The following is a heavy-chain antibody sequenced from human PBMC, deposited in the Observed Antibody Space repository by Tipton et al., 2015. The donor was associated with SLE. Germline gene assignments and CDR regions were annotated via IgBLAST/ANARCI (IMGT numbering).Heavy chain of an antibody. CDR1: GGSFSGYY. Sequence: TLSLTCAVYGGSFSGYYWSWIRQPPGKGLEWIGYIYYSGSTNYNPSLKSRVTISVDTSKNQFSLKLSSVTAADTAVYYCARGRIAAAATNYYYYMDVWGKGTTVTVSS. D-gene: IGHD6-13*01. CDR2: IYYSGST. CDR3: ARGRIAAAATNYYYYMDV. J-gene: IGHJ6*03. V-gene: IGHV4-34*01.